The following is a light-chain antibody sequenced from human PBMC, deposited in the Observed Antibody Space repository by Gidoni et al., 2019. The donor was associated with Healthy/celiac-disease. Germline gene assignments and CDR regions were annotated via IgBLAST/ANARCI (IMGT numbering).Light chain of an antibody. CDR2: DAS. CDR1: QSVSSY. Sequence: EIVLTQSPATLSLSPGERATLSCRASQSVSSYLAWYQQKPGQAPRLLIYDASNRATGIPARFSGSGSGTDFTLTISSLEPEDFADEYCQQRSNWPPITFGPGTKVDIK. V-gene: IGKV3-11*01. J-gene: IGKJ3*01. CDR3: QQRSNWPPIT.